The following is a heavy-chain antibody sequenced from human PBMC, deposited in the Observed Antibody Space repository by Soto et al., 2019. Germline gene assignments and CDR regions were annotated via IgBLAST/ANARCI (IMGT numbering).Heavy chain of an antibody. D-gene: IGHD2-2*01. CDR2: IIPIFGTA. CDR3: ARAHRYCISTSCYAAEAFDI. V-gene: IGHV1-69*12. Sequence: QVQLVQSGAEVKKPGSSVKVSCKASGGTFSSYAISWVRQAPGQGLEWMGGIIPIFGTANYAQKFQGRVTITADESTSTAYMELSSLRSEDTAVYYCARAHRYCISTSCYAAEAFDIWGQGTMVTVSS. J-gene: IGHJ3*02. CDR1: GGTFSSYA.